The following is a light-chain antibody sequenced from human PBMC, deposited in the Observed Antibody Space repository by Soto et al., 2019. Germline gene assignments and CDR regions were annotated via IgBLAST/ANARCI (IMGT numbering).Light chain of an antibody. V-gene: IGLV2-14*01. CDR2: EVS. CDR3: SSYTSSSTLYVI. J-gene: IGLJ2*01. CDR1: NSDVGGYNY. Sequence: QSALTQPASVSGSPGQSITISCTGTNSDVGGYNYVSWYQQHPGKAPKLMIYEVSNRPSGVSNRFSASKSGNTASLTISGLQAEDEADYYCSSYTSSSTLYVIFGGGTKLTVL.